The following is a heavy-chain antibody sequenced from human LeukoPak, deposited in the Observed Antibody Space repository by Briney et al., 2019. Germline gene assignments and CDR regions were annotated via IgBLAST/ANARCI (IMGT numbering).Heavy chain of an antibody. CDR3: AKDCDGYNFRGKDY. CDR1: GFVFSTYA. J-gene: IGHJ4*02. D-gene: IGHD5-24*01. Sequence: PGGSLRLSCAASGFVFSTYAMHWVRQAPGKGLEYVSGISGNGGYRDYANSVKGRFTISRDNFKNTLYLQMGSLRAEDMAVYYCAKDCDGYNFRGKDYWGQGTLVTVSS. V-gene: IGHV3-64*01. CDR2: ISGNGGYR.